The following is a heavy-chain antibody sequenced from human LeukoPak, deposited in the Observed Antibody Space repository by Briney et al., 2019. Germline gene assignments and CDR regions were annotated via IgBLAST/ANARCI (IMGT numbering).Heavy chain of an antibody. V-gene: IGHV3-48*01. D-gene: IGHD5-12*01. J-gene: IGHJ4*02. CDR3: ARSTGYSGYAY. Sequence: GGSLSLSCAASGFTFSRYSMNWVRQAPGKGLEWVSYISGSGYTIYYAASVKGRFTISRDNAKNSLYLQMNSLRAEDTAVYYCARSTGYSGYAYWGQGTLVTVSS. CDR1: GFTFSRYS. CDR2: ISGSGYTI.